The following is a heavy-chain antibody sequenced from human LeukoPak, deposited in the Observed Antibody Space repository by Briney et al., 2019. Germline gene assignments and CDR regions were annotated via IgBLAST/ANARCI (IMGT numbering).Heavy chain of an antibody. Sequence: GESLKISCKGSGYSLTSYWIGWVRQLPGKGLEWMGIIYPGDSDNRYSPSSQGQVTISADKSISTAYLQWSSLKAANTAMYYCAGQATMVRGVWLAFDIWGQGTMVTVSS. CDR3: AGQATMVRGVWLAFDI. J-gene: IGHJ3*02. CDR2: IYPGDSDN. D-gene: IGHD3-10*01. CDR1: GYSLTSYW. V-gene: IGHV5-51*01.